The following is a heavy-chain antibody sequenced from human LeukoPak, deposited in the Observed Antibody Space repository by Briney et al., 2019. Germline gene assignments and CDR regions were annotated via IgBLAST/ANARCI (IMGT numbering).Heavy chain of an antibody. CDR1: GYTLTELS. J-gene: IGHJ4*02. CDR3: ARENEGYCSGGSCYSSYFDY. V-gene: IGHV1-24*01. CDR2: FDPEDGET. Sequence: ASVKVSCKVSGYTLTELSMHWVRQAPGKGLEWRGGFDPEDGETIYAQKFQGRVTMTEDTSTDTAYMELSRLRSDDTAVYYCARENEGYCSGGSCYSSYFDYWGQGTLVTVSS. D-gene: IGHD2-15*01.